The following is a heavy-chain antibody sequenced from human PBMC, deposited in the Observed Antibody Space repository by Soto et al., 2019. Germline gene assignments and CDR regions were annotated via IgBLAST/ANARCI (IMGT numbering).Heavy chain of an antibody. V-gene: IGHV4-31*03. D-gene: IGHD3-10*01. Sequence: QVQLQESGPGLVKPSQTLSLTCTVSGGSISSGGYYWSWIRQHPGKGLEWIGYIYYSGSTYYNPSLESRVTISVDTSKNQFSLELSSVTAADTAVYYCARDNERYYCSGRLGHYYGMDVWGQGTTVTVSS. CDR2: IYYSGST. CDR1: GGSISSGGYY. J-gene: IGHJ6*02. CDR3: ARDNERYYCSGRLGHYYGMDV.